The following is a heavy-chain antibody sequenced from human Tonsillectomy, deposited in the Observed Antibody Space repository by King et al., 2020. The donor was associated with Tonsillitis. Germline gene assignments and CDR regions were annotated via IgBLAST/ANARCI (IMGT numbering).Heavy chain of an antibody. Sequence: QLQESGPGLVKPSETLSLTCTVSGGSIISSTYFWAWIRQPPGRGREWIGTINYSGNTYYTPSLKSRVTISVDTSKNQFSLKVNSVTAADTAVYYCARQMGGRGDYWGQGTLVTVSS. J-gene: IGHJ4*02. CDR2: INYSGNT. CDR1: GGSIISSTYF. D-gene: IGHD1-26*01. CDR3: ARQMGGRGDY. V-gene: IGHV4-39*01.